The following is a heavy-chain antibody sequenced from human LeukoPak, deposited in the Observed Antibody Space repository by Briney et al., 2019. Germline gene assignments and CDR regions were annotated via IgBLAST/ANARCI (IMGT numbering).Heavy chain of an antibody. V-gene: IGHV3-30*04. CDR1: GFAFSNYA. J-gene: IGHJ4*02. CDR2: ISYDGGTT. CDR3: AKDKMAYSTSSWDY. D-gene: IGHD6-6*01. Sequence: GGSLRLSCAASGFAFSNYAMHWVRQAPGKGLEWVAAISYDGGTTYYADSVKGRFTISRDNSKNTLYLQMNSVRAEDTAVYYCAKDKMAYSTSSWDYWGQGTLVTVSS.